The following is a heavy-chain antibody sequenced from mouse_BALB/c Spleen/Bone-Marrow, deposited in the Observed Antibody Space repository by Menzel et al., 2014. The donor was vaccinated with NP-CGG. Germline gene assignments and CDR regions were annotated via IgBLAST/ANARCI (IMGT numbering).Heavy chain of an antibody. Sequence: QVQLQQPGPGLVAPSQSLSITCTVSGFSLISYGVHWVRQPPGRGLEWLGVIWAGGTTNYNSALMSRLSISKDNSKSXVFLKMNSLQTDDTAIYYRARDSDYGSTLFAYWGRGTLVTVSA. CDR3: ARDSDYGSTLFAY. CDR2: IWAGGTT. D-gene: IGHD1-1*01. V-gene: IGHV2-9*02. CDR1: GFSLISYG. J-gene: IGHJ3*01.